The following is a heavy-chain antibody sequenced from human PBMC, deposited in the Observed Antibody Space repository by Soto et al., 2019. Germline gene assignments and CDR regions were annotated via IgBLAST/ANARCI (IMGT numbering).Heavy chain of an antibody. CDR2: INHSGST. D-gene: IGHD3-3*01. CDR1: GGSFSGYY. CDR3: ARGVPPNDY. Sequence: ETLSLTCAVYGGSFSGYYWSWIRQPPGKGLEWIGEINHSGSTYYADSVKGRFTISRHNSKNTLYLQMNSLRAEDTAVYYCARGVPPNDYWGQGTLVTVSS. V-gene: IGHV3-53*04. J-gene: IGHJ4*02.